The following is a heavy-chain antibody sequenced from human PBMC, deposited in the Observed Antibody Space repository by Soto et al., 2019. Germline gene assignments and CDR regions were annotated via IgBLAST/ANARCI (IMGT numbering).Heavy chain of an antibody. CDR2: ISYDGSNK. V-gene: IGHV3-30-3*01. CDR1: GFTFSSYA. J-gene: IGHJ3*02. CDR3: ARGVGYDILTGYLLPAFDI. D-gene: IGHD3-9*01. Sequence: PGGSLRLSCAASGFTFSSYAMHWVRQAPGKGLEWVAVISYDGSNKYYADSVKGRFTISRDNSKNTLYLQMNSLRAEDTAVYYCARGVGYDILTGYLLPAFDIWGQGTMVTVSS.